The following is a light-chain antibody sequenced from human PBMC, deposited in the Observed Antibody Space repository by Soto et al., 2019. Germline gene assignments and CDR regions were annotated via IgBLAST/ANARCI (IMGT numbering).Light chain of an antibody. CDR1: STDFVGYNR. J-gene: IGLJ3*02. CDR3: TSYTRSSTKV. CDR2: EVS. V-gene: IGLV2-18*02. Sequence: QSALTQPPSVSGSPGQSVTISCTGTSTDFVGYNRVSWYQQPPGTAPKLMIYEVSNRPSGVSNRFSGSKSGNTASLTISGLQAEDEADYYCTSYTRSSTKVFGGGTKLTVL.